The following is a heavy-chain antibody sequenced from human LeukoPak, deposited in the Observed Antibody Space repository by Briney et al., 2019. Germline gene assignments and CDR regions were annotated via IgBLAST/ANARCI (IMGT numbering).Heavy chain of an antibody. CDR3: ARGQPSIRYYDYVWGSYRYTVDFDY. Sequence: TSETLSLTCAVYGGSFSGYYWSWIRQPPGKGLEWIGEINHSGSTNYNPSLKSRVTISVDTSKNQFSLKLSSVTAADTAVYYCARGQPSIRYYDYVWGSYRYTVDFDYWGQEILVTVSS. CDR1: GGSFSGYY. J-gene: IGHJ4*02. CDR2: INHSGST. D-gene: IGHD3-16*02. V-gene: IGHV4-34*01.